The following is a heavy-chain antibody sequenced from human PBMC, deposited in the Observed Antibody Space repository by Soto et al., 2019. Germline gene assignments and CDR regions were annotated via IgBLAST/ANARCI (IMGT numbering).Heavy chain of an antibody. CDR3: ASPGKYSNSPIDY. CDR2: ISRSGGT. D-gene: IGHD6-6*01. J-gene: IGHJ4*02. Sequence: QVQLQQWGAGLLKPSETLSLTCAVYGGSFSGYYWSWIRQPPGKGLEWIGEISRSGGTNYNPSLMSRVAISMDTSKNQFSLNLNSVTAADTAVYYCASPGKYSNSPIDYWGQGTLVTVSS. CDR1: GGSFSGYY. V-gene: IGHV4-34*01.